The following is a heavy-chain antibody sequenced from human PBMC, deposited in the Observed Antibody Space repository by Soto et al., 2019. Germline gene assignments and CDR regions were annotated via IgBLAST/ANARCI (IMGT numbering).Heavy chain of an antibody. J-gene: IGHJ3*01. CDR2: IYYSGST. CDR3: ARDEVRQKSAFDL. CDR1: GGSISSYY. V-gene: IGHV4-59*01. D-gene: IGHD6-25*01. Sequence: SETLSLTCTVSGGSISSYYWSWIRQPPGKGLEWIGYIYYSGSTNYNPSLKSRVTISVDTSKNQFSLKLSSVTAADTAVYYCARDEVRQKSAFDLWGQGTMVTVSS.